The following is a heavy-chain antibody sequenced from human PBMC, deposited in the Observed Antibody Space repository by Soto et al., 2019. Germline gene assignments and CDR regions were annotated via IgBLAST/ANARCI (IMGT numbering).Heavy chain of an antibody. CDR2: LYYSGTT. Sequence: SETLSLTCTVSGGSISSSRYYGGWIRQPPGKGLEWIGSLYYSGTTYYDPSLKSRVTISGDASKNQFSLKLTSVTAADTAVYYCARGAYCSRDCYSHYFDSWGQGILVTVSS. V-gene: IGHV4-39*01. J-gene: IGHJ4*02. CDR1: GGSISSSRYY. CDR3: ARGAYCSRDCYSHYFDS. D-gene: IGHD2-21*02.